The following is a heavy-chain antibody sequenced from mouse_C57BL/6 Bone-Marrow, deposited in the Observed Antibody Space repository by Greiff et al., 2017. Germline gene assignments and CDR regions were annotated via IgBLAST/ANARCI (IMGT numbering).Heavy chain of an antibody. CDR2: ISSGSSTI. V-gene: IGHV5-17*01. J-gene: IGHJ1*03. D-gene: IGHD4-1*01. CDR3: ARKEKLDWSFDV. Sequence: EVKVVESGGGLVKPGGSLKLSCAASGFTFSDYGMHWVRQAPEKGLEWVAYISSGSSTIYYADTVKGRFTISSDNAKNTLFLQMTSLRSEDTAMYYCARKEKLDWSFDVWGTGTTVTVSS. CDR1: GFTFSDYG.